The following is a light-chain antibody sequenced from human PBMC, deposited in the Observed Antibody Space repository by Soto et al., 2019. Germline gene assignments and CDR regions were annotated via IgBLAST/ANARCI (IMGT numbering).Light chain of an antibody. Sequence: IVLTQSPGTLSLSPGERATLSCRAGQGVTTNFAWYQHKSGQAPRLLISGASSRATGIPDRFSGSGSGTDFTLTISRLEPEDFALYYCQHYYGTSPITFGQGTRLEIK. CDR3: QHYYGTSPIT. J-gene: IGKJ5*01. V-gene: IGKV3-20*01. CDR2: GAS. CDR1: QGVTTN.